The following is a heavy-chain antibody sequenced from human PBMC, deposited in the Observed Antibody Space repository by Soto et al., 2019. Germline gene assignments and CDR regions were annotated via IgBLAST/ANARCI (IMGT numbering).Heavy chain of an antibody. V-gene: IGHV1-2*02. J-gene: IGHJ5*02. Sequence: ASVKVSCKASGYTFTGYYMHWVRQAPGQGLEWMGWINPNGGGTNYAQKFQGRVTMTRDTSISTAYMELSRLRSDDTAVYYCAREYAAAGTNWFDPWGQGTLVTVSS. CDR3: AREYAAAGTNWFDP. CDR1: GYTFTGYY. D-gene: IGHD6-13*01. CDR2: INPNGGGT.